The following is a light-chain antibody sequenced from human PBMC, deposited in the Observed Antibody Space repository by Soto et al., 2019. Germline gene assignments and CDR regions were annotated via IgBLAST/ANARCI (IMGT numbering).Light chain of an antibody. CDR2: GAS. V-gene: IGKV3D-15*01. Sequence: IVLTHSPATLSVSPGERATLSCRASQSVSSDLAWYQQKPGQAPRLVIYGASTRATGIPDRFSASGSGTDFTLTISSLQSEDFAVYYCQQYNNWPWTFGQGTKVDIK. CDR1: QSVSSD. J-gene: IGKJ1*01. CDR3: QQYNNWPWT.